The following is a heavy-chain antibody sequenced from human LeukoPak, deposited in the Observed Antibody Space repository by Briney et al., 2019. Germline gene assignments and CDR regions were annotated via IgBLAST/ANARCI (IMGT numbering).Heavy chain of an antibody. D-gene: IGHD3-22*01. CDR2: IYSGGST. J-gene: IGHJ4*02. CDR3: AKAHRYYDSSGFTDY. V-gene: IGHV3-66*01. CDR1: EFSVGSNY. Sequence: GGSLRLSCAASEFSVGSNYMTWVRQAPGKGLEWVSLIYSGGSTYYADSVKGRFTISRDNSKNTLYLQMNSLRPEDTAVYYCAKAHRYYDSSGFTDYWGQGTLVTVSS.